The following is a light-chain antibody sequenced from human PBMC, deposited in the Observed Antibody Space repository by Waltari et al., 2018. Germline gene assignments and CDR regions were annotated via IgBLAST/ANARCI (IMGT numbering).Light chain of an antibody. CDR2: LGS. J-gene: IGKJ1*01. Sequence: DIVMTQSPLSLSVTPGEPASISCRSSQSLLYSNGDYHMDWYLQKSGQSPQLLIYLGSHRASGVPDRFSGSRSGTDFTLRISRVEAEDIGVYYCMQRLQTPWTFGQGTKVEIK. V-gene: IGKV2-28*01. CDR3: MQRLQTPWT. CDR1: QSLLYSNGDYH.